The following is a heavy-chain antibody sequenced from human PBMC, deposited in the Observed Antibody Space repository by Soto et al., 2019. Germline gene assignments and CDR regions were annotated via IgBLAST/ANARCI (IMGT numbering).Heavy chain of an antibody. CDR1: GFAFSGDW. D-gene: IGHD2-8*01. CDR3: VRDHGAA. CDR2: VDGNGSPT. J-gene: IGHJ5*02. V-gene: IGHV3-74*01. Sequence: EVRLVESGGGLVQPGGSLRLSCAASGFAFSGDWMHWVRQAPGKGLVWVARVDGNGSPTNYADFVRGRFTISRDNVKNTLDLQMNSLSVEDTAVYYFVRDHGAAWGQGTVVTVSS.